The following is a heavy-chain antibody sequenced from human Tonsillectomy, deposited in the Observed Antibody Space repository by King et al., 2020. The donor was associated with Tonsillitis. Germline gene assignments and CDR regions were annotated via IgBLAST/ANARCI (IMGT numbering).Heavy chain of an antibody. CDR3: ATRSTYYDFWSAHEGENYFDY. V-gene: IGHV3-11*05. Sequence: VQLVESGGGLVKPGGSLRLSCAASGFTFSDYYMSWIRQAPGKGLEGVSYISSSSSYTNYADSVKGRFTISRDNPKNSLYLQMNSLRAEDTAVYYCATRSTYYDFWSAHEGENYFDYWGQGTLVTVSS. J-gene: IGHJ4*02. D-gene: IGHD3-3*01. CDR1: GFTFSDYY. CDR2: ISSSSSYT.